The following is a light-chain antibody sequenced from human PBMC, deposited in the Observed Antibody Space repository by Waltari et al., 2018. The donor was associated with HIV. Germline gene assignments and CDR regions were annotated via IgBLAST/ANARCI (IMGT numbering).Light chain of an antibody. V-gene: IGLV2-14*01. J-gene: IGLJ1*01. CDR3: SSYRSSSTLEV. Sequence: QSALTQPASVSGSPGQSITIYCTGTSSDVGGYNYVSWYQQHPGKAPKLMIYEVSNRPSGVSNRFSGSKSGNTASLTISVLQAEDEADYYCSSYRSSSTLEVFGTGTKVTVL. CDR1: SSDVGGYNY. CDR2: EVS.